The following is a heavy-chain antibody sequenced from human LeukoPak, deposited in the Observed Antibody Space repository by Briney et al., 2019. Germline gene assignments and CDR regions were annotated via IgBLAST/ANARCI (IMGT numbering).Heavy chain of an antibody. J-gene: IGHJ3*02. V-gene: IGHV3-23*01. CDR2: TGSNGVT. CDR1: GFTFRTYA. D-gene: IGHD3-22*01. CDR3: ARETYYYDSSGYGSAFDI. Sequence: GGSLRLSCTGSGFTFRTYAFSWVRQAPGKGLEWVSATGSNGVTYYADSVKGRFTISRDNSKNTLYLQMNSLRAEDTAVYYCARETYYYDSSGYGSAFDIWGQGTMVTVSS.